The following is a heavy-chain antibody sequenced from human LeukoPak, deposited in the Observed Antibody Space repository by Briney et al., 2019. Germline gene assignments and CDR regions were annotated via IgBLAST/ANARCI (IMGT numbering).Heavy chain of an antibody. V-gene: IGHV1-18*01. CDR1: GYTFTNYG. CDR2: ISAYNANT. CDR3: ARDIRYDSSGYYYYWFDS. J-gene: IGHJ5*01. Sequence: ASVKVSCKASGYTFTNYGISWVRQAPGQGLEWMGWISAYNANTNFAQKLQGRVTMTTDTSTSTAYMELRSLRSDDTAVYYCARDIRYDSSGYYYYWFDSWGQGTLVTVSS. D-gene: IGHD3-22*01.